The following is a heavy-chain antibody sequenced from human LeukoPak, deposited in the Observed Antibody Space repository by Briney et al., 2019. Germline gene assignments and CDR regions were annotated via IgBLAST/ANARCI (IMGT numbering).Heavy chain of an antibody. J-gene: IGHJ4*02. CDR3: VRGRAFPSGIAAVGKGDY. CDR2: INHSGST. D-gene: IGHD6-13*01. Sequence: SSETLSLTCAVYGGSFIGYYWGWIRQPPGKGLEWIGEINHSGSTNYNPSLKSQVTISVDTSKNQFSLKLSSVTAADTAVYYCVRGRAFPSGIAAVGKGDYWGQGTLVTVSS. CDR1: GGSFIGYY. V-gene: IGHV4-34*01.